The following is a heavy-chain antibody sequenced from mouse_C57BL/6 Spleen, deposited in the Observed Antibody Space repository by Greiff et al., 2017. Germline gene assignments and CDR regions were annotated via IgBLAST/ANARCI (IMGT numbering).Heavy chain of an antibody. D-gene: IGHD1-1*01. J-gene: IGHJ1*03. V-gene: IGHV1-72*01. CDR2: LDPNSGGT. CDR1: GYTFTSYW. CDR3: AREIYYYGSSSYWYFDV. Sequence: QVQLQQPGAELVKPGASVKLSCKASGYTFTSYWMHWVKQRPGRGLEWIGRLDPNSGGTKYNEKFTSKATLTVDKHSSTAYMQLSSLTSEDSAVYYCAREIYYYGSSSYWYFDVWGTGTTVTVSS.